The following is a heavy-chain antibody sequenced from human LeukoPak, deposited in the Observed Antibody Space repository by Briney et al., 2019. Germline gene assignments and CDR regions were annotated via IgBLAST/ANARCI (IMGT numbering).Heavy chain of an antibody. V-gene: IGHV3-49*03. CDR2: IRSKAYGGTT. CDR1: GFTFGDYA. Sequence: GGSLRLSCTASGFTFGDYAMSWFRQAPGKGLEWVGFIRSKAYGGTTEYAASVKGRFTISRDDSKSIAYLQMNSLKTEDTAVYYCTRDYSIDYYSSSSELWGQGTLVTVSS. D-gene: IGHD6-6*01. J-gene: IGHJ4*02. CDR3: TRDYSIDYYSSSSEL.